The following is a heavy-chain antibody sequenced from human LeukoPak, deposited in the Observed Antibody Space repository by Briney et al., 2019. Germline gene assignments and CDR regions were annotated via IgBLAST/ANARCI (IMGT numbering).Heavy chain of an antibody. CDR1: GFTFSIYW. Sequence: GGSLRLSCGASGFTFSIYWMNWVRQVPGKGLVWVSGINSDGSSTNYADSVKGRFTISRDNAKNTLYLQMNSLRAEDTALYYCARDGPCTNDICYTDFDSWGQGTLVTVSS. CDR2: INSDGSST. J-gene: IGHJ4*02. CDR3: ARDGPCTNDICYTDFDS. D-gene: IGHD2-8*01. V-gene: IGHV3-74*01.